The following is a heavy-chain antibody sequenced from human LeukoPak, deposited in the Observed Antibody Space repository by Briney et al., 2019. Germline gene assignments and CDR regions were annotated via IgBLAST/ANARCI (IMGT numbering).Heavy chain of an antibody. CDR3: AKNPRLEGWIYFDS. D-gene: IGHD1-1*01. J-gene: IGHJ4*02. CDR1: GFTFTSYT. V-gene: IGHV3-23*01. Sequence: GGSLRLSCAASGFTFTSYTMNWVRQAPGKGLEWVSSISGSGGRIDYADSVKGRFTISRDNSKNTLSLQMNSLTAEDTAVYYCAKNPRLEGWIYFDSWGQGILVTVSS. CDR2: ISGSGGRI.